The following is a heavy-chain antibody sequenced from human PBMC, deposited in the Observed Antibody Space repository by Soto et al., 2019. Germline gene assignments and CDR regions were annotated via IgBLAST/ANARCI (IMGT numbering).Heavy chain of an antibody. CDR1: GYSFTAHS. Sequence: ASVKVSCKASGYSFTAHSIHWVRQAPGQRLEWLGWITAGAGHTDYSQNFQGRVTITRDTSASTAYMELSSLRSEDTAVYYCARENPPQLASYYDFWGQGTLVTVSS. CDR3: ARENPPQLASYYDF. V-gene: IGHV1-3*01. CDR2: ITAGAGHT. J-gene: IGHJ4*03. D-gene: IGHD3-3*02.